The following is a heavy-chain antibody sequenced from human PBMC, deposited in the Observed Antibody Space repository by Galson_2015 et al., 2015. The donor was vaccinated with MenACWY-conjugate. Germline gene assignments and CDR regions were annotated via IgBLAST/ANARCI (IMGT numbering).Heavy chain of an antibody. CDR2: LASDGGNG. CDR1: GYTFSSYA. V-gene: IGHV3-30-3*01. CDR3: ARGYQNTWYYGGYFDY. J-gene: IGHJ4*02. D-gene: IGHD4-23*01. Sequence: SLRLSCAASGYTFSSYAMHWVRQAPGKGLQWMAVLASDGGNGFYAENVKGRFTITRDNSKNVLYLQLNSLRPEDTAVYYCARGYQNTWYYGGYFDYWGQGALVTVSS.